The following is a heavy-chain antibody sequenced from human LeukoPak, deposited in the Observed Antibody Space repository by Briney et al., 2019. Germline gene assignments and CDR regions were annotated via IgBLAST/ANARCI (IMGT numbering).Heavy chain of an antibody. J-gene: IGHJ4*02. V-gene: IGHV4-34*01. CDR1: GGSFSGYY. D-gene: IGHD5-18*01. Sequence: SETLSLTCAVYGGSFSGYYWSWIRQPPGKGLEWIGEINHSGSTNYNPSLKSRVTISVDTSKNQFSLKLSSVTAADTAVYYCARDGRLGYSYDYWGQGTLVTVSS. CDR3: ARDGRLGYSYDY. CDR2: INHSGST.